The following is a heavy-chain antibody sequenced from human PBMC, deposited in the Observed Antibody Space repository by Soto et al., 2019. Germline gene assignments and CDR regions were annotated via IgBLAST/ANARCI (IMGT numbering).Heavy chain of an antibody. J-gene: IGHJ3*02. D-gene: IGHD2-15*01. V-gene: IGHV4-34*01. CDR1: GGSFSGYY. CDR3: AIQYCSGGSCYWAAFDI. CDR2: INHSGST. Sequence: QVQLQQWGAGLLKPSETLSLTCAVYGGSFSGYYWSWIRHPPGKGLEWIGEINHSGSTNYNPSLKSRVTISVDTSKNQFSLKLSSVTAADTAVYYCAIQYCSGGSCYWAAFDIWGQGTMVTVSS.